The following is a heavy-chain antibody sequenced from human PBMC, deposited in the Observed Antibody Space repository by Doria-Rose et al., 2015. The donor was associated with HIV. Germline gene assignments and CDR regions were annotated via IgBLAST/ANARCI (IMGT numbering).Heavy chain of an antibody. CDR1: GVSLSSPGMG. D-gene: IGHD6-13*01. J-gene: IGHJ4*02. V-gene: IGHV2-26*01. CDR2: ISSDDER. Sequence: QVTLKESGPVLVKPTETLTLTCTVSGVSLSSPGMGVSWIRQPPGKALEWLAHISSDDERSYKTSLQSRLTISRGTSKSQVVLTMTDMDPVDTATYYCARIKSSRWYHKYYFDFWGQGTLVIVSA. CDR3: ARIKSSRWYHKYYFDF.